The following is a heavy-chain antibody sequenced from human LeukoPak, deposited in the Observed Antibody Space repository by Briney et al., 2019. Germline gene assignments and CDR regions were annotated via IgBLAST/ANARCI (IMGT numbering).Heavy chain of an antibody. CDR3: AKSVGGGDY. D-gene: IGHD3-16*01. CDR1: GFTFDTYA. J-gene: IGHJ4*02. Sequence: GGSLRLSCAASGFTFDTYAMSWVRQAPGRGLEWVSAISGSGGSTYYADSVKGRFTISRDNSKNTLYLQMNSLRAEDTAVYYCAKSVGGGDYWGQGTLVTVSS. V-gene: IGHV3-23*01. CDR2: ISGSGGST.